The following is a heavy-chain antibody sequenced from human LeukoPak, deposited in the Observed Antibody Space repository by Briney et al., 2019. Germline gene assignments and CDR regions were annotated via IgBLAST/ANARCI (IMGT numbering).Heavy chain of an antibody. D-gene: IGHD3-22*01. CDR2: INPNSGGT. CDR1: GYTFTGYY. V-gene: IGHV1-2*04. Sequence: ASVKVSCKASGYTFTGYYMHWVRQAPGQGLEWMGWINPNSGGTNYAQKFQGWVTMTRDTSISTAYMELSRLRSDDTAVYYCARSRERYYYDSSGYLNGMDVWGQGTTVTVSS. J-gene: IGHJ6*02. CDR3: ARSRERYYYDSSGYLNGMDV.